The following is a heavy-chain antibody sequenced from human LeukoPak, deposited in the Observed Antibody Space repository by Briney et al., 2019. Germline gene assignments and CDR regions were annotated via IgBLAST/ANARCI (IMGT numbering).Heavy chain of an antibody. V-gene: IGHV4-30-4*01. D-gene: IGHD3-10*01. Sequence: SETLSLTCTVSGGSISSGDYYWSWIRQPPGKGLEWIGYVYYSGSTYYNPSLKSRVTISVNTSKNQFSLKLSSVTAADTAVYYCARLWFGELCMGGGMDVWGQGTTVTVSS. J-gene: IGHJ6*02. CDR2: VYYSGST. CDR1: GGSISSGDYY. CDR3: ARLWFGELCMGGGMDV.